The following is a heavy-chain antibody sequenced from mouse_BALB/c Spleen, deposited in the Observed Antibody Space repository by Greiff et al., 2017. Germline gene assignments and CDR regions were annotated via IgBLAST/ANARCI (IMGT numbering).Heavy chain of an antibody. V-gene: IGHV5-6*02. Sequence: EVKLVESGGDLVKPGGSLKLSCAASGFTFSSYGMSWVRQTPDKRLEWVATISSGGSYTYYPDSVKGRFTISRDNAKNTLYLQMSSLKSEDTAMYYCARQAMVHSLFDYWGQGTTLTVSS. CDR3: ARQAMVHSLFDY. CDR2: ISSGGSYT. D-gene: IGHD1-1*02. CDR1: GFTFSSYG. J-gene: IGHJ2*01.